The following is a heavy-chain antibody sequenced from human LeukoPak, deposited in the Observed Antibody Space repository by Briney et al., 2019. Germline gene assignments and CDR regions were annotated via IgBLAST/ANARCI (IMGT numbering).Heavy chain of an antibody. CDR1: GFTFSSYA. V-gene: IGHV3-30-3*01. D-gene: IGHD6-19*01. J-gene: IGHJ4*02. CDR2: ISYDGSNK. Sequence: GGSLRLSCAASGFTFSSYAMHWVRQAPGKGLEWVAVISYDGSNKYYADSVKGRFTISRDNSKNTLYLQMNSLRAEDTAVYHCARGPVSSSGFFGYWGQGTLVTVSS. CDR3: ARGPVSSSGFFGY.